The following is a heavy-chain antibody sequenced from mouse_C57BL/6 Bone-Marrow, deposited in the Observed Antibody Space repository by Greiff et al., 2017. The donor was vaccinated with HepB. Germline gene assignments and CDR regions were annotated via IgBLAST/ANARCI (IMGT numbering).Heavy chain of an antibody. D-gene: IGHD4-1*01. V-gene: IGHV1-50*01. CDR3: ARSELGRFAY. CDR1: GYTFTSYW. J-gene: IGHJ3*01. Sequence: QVQLQQPGAELVKPGASVKLSCKASGYTFTSYWMQWVKQRPGQGLEWIGEIDPSDSYTNYNQKFKGKATLTVDTSSSTAYMQLSSLTSEDSAVYYCARSELGRFAYWGQGTLVTVSA. CDR2: IDPSDSYT.